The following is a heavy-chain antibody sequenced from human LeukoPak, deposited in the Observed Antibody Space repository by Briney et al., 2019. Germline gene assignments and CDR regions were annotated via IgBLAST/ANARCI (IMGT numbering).Heavy chain of an antibody. CDR3: AKRSGMMGATGRGNFEY. CDR1: GFTFNSYA. CDR2: IRYDGSNT. V-gene: IGHV3-30*02. Sequence: SGGSLRLSCAASGFTFNSYAMTWVRQAPGKGLEWVAFIRYDGSNTYYADSVKGRFTISRDNSKNTLYLQMNSLRTEDTAVYYCAKRSGMMGATGRGNFEYWGQGTLVTVSS. D-gene: IGHD1-26*01. J-gene: IGHJ4*02.